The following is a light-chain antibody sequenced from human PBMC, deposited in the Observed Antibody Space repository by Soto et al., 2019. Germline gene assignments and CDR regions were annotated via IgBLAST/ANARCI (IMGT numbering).Light chain of an antibody. V-gene: IGKV3D-15*01. CDR1: QSVSSN. Sequence: EIVMTQSPATLSVSPGERATLSCRASQSVSSNLAWYQQKPGQAPRLLIYGASIRATGIPAMFSGSGSGTEFTLTISSLQSEDFAVYYCQQYNNWLWTFGQGTKVEIK. J-gene: IGKJ1*01. CDR2: GAS. CDR3: QQYNNWLWT.